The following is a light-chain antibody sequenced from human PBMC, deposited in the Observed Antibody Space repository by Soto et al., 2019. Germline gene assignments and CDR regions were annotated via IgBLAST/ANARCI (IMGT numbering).Light chain of an antibody. Sequence: DIQMTQSPSSLSASVGDRVTISCRASQSISNFLNWYQQKSGKAPKLLIYAASSLQRGVSSRFSGSGSGTEFTLTISYLQPEDFATYYCQQSFSTPPEYTFGQGTKVDIK. V-gene: IGKV1-39*01. CDR2: AAS. CDR3: QQSFSTPPEYT. CDR1: QSISNF. J-gene: IGKJ2*01.